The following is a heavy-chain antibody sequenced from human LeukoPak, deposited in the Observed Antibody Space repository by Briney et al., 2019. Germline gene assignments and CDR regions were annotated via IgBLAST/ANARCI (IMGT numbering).Heavy chain of an antibody. CDR2: ISSGGDK. J-gene: IGHJ4*02. Sequence: GGSLRLSCVASGFTFSGYAMNWVRQAPGKGLELEWVSSISSGGDKNYADSAKGRFTISRVNAKNSLFLQLNSLRAEDTAVYYCAKGYGSGNYYSDYWGQGTLVTVSS. D-gene: IGHD3-10*01. CDR3: AKGYGSGNYYSDY. V-gene: IGHV3-69-1*01. CDR1: GFTFSGYA.